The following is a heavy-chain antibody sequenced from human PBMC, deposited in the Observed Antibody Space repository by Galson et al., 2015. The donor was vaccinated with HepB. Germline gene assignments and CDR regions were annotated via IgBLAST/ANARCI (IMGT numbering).Heavy chain of an antibody. J-gene: IGHJ4*02. CDR2: ISGWSRYI. CDR3: ARDDCAGDCSHPWYFDF. Sequence: SLRLSCAASGFTFSNYRMNWVRQAPGKGPEWVSSISGWSRYIYYVDSLKGRFTISRDNAKNSLYLQMNSLRVEDTAVYYCARDDCAGDCSHPWYFDFWGQGTLVTVSS. D-gene: IGHD2-21*02. CDR1: GFTFSNYR. V-gene: IGHV3-21*01.